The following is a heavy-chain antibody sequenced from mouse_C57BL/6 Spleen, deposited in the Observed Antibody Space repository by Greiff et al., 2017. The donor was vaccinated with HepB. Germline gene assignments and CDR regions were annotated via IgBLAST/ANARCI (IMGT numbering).Heavy chain of an antibody. CDR2: ISSGSSTL. CDR3: ARLSYYAMDY. V-gene: IGHV5-17*01. J-gene: IGHJ4*01. CDR1: GFTFSDYG. Sequence: EVKLVESGGGLVKPGGSLKLSCAASGFTFSDYGMHWVRQAPEKGLEWVAYISSGSSTLYFADTVKGRFTISRDNAKNTPFLQMTSLRSEDTAMYYCARLSYYAMDYWGQGTSVTVSS.